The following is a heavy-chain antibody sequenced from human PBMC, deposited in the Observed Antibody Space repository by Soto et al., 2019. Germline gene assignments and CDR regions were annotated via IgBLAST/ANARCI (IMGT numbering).Heavy chain of an antibody. CDR1: GFTFSSYA. V-gene: IGHV3-23*01. D-gene: IGHD6-6*01. CDR3: AKVSPTYSSSSPCFDF. Sequence: GGSLRLSCAASGFTFSSYAMSWVRQAPGKGLEWVSAISGSGGSTYYADAVKGRFTISRDNSKNTLYLQMNSLRAEDTAVYYCAKVSPTYSSSSPCFDFWGQGTLVTVSS. J-gene: IGHJ4*02. CDR2: ISGSGGST.